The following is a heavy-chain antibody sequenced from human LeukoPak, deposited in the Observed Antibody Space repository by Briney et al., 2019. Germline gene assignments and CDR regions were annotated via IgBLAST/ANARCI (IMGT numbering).Heavy chain of an antibody. V-gene: IGHV3-33*01. Sequence: GGSLRLSCAASGFTFSSNGMHWVRQAPGKGLEWVTLIWYGGSNKYYAESVKGRFTISRDNSENTLYLQMNSLRAEDTAVYYCARDKGYSYGHAFDYWGQGTLVTVSS. CDR1: GFTFSSNG. CDR2: IWYGGSNK. J-gene: IGHJ4*02. CDR3: ARDKGYSYGHAFDY. D-gene: IGHD5-18*01.